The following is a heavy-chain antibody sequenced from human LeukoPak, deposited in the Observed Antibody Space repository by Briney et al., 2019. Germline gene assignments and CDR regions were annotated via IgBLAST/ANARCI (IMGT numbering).Heavy chain of an antibody. Sequence: SETLSLTCTVSGGSISDGHWLSWVHQPPGKGLEWIGEIYQSGITNYNPSLKSRVTMSVDTSKNQFSLKLSSVTAADTAVYYCARQTGSGLFSLPGGQGTLVTVSS. V-gene: IGHV4-4*02. CDR3: ARQTGSGLFSLP. J-gene: IGHJ4*02. CDR2: IYQSGIT. CDR1: GGSISDGHW. D-gene: IGHD3-10*01.